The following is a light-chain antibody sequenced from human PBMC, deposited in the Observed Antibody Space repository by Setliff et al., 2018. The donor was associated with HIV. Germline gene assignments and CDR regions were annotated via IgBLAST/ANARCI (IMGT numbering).Light chain of an antibody. Sequence: QSALTQPPSVSGSLGKSVTISCTGTSSDVGTYKSVSWYQQSPGTAPRLMIYEVTNRPSGVPDRFSGSKSGNTASLTISGLQAEDEADYYCSSYAGSSTYVFGVGTKVTVL. V-gene: IGLV2-18*02. CDR3: SSYAGSSTYV. CDR2: EVT. CDR1: SSDVGTYKS. J-gene: IGLJ1*01.